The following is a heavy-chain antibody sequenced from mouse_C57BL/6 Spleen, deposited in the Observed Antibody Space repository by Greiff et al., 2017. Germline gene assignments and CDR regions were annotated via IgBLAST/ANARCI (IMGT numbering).Heavy chain of an antibody. V-gene: IGHV1-80*01. CDR2: IYPGDGDT. J-gene: IGHJ2*01. Sequence: LQQSGASVKISCKASGYAFSSYWMNWVKQRPGKGLEGIGQIYPGDGDTNYNGKFKGKATLTADKSSSTAYMQLSSLTSEDSAVYFCARRYYSNYLFDYWGQGTTLTVSS. D-gene: IGHD2-5*01. CDR1: GYAFSSYW. CDR3: ARRYYSNYLFDY.